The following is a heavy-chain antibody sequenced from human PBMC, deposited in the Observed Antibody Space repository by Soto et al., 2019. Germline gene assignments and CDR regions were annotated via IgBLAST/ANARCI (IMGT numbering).Heavy chain of an antibody. V-gene: IGHV4-59*02. J-gene: IGHJ4*02. CDR1: SDSVRNYY. CDR3: ARVKGGYTYGTSFDS. CDR2: ISYSGST. D-gene: IGHD5-18*01. Sequence: KPSETLSLTCTVSSDSVRNYYWSWIRQPPGMRPEWVGYISYSGSTNYNPSLRGRVTISAGTSKSQFFLKLSPVTAADTAVYYCARVKGGYTYGTSFDSWGQGLLVTVSS.